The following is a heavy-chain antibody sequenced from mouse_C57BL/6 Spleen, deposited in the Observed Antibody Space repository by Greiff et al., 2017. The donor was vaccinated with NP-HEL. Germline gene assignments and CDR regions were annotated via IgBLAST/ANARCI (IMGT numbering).Heavy chain of an antibody. Sequence: EVQLVESGEGLVKPGGSLKLSCAASGFTFSSYAMSWVRQTPEKRLEWVATISDGGSYTYYPDNVKGRFTISRDNAKNNLYLQMSHLKSEDTAMYYCAREGGYYYAMDYWGQGTSVTVSS. D-gene: IGHD2-2*01. CDR3: AREGGYYYAMDY. V-gene: IGHV5-4*01. J-gene: IGHJ4*01. CDR1: GFTFSSYA. CDR2: ISDGGSYT.